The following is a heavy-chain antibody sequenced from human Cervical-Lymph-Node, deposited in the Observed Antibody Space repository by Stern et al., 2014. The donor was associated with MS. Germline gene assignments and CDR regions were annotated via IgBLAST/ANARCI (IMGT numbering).Heavy chain of an antibody. D-gene: IGHD2-2*01. J-gene: IGHJ4*02. CDR3: ARGMPFDY. CDR2: IKYDGSEK. V-gene: IGHV3-7*03. CDR1: GFTFSTFW. Sequence: EVQLVESGENLVQPGGALRLSCVASGFTFSTFWMSWVRQAPGKGLEWLANIKYDGSEKSYVDSVKGRFTISKDNAKKSLYLQINSLRDEDTAMYYCARGMPFDYWGQGTLVTVSS.